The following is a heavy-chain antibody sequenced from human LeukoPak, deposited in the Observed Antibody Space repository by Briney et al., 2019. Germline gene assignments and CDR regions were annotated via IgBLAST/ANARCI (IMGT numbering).Heavy chain of an antibody. Sequence: SVKVSCKASGGTFSSYAISWVRQAPGQGLEWMGGITPIFGTANYAQKFQGRVTITADESTSTAYMELSSLRSEDTAVYYCASPTYGSGSYRPEFDHWGQGTLVTVSS. D-gene: IGHD3-10*01. J-gene: IGHJ4*02. CDR3: ASPTYGSGSYRPEFDH. CDR2: ITPIFGTA. V-gene: IGHV1-69*13. CDR1: GGTFSSYA.